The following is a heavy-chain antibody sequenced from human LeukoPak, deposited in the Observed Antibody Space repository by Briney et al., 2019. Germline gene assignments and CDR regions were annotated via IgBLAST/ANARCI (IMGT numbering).Heavy chain of an antibody. D-gene: IGHD2-2*01. V-gene: IGHV3-21*01. J-gene: IGHJ6*03. CDR1: GFTFSTYT. Sequence: GGSLRLSCAASGFTFSTYTMNWVRQAPGKGLEWVSSISSSGSYIYFADSLKGRFTISRDNSKNTMYLQMNSLNAEDTAVYYCAKDEVVPGYYYTDVWGRGTTVTISS. CDR2: ISSSGSYI. CDR3: AKDEVVPGYYYTDV.